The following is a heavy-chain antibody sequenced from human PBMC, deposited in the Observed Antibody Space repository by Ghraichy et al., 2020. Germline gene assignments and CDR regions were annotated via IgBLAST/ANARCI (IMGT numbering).Heavy chain of an antibody. D-gene: IGHD3-22*01. Sequence: SVKVSCKASGGTFSSYAISWVRQAPGQGLEWMGGIIPIFGTANYAQKFQGRVTITTDESTSTAYMELSSLRSEDTAVYYCAREYYYDSSGSTPFDPWGQGTLVTVSS. CDR1: GGTFSSYA. CDR2: IIPIFGTA. V-gene: IGHV1-69*05. CDR3: AREYYYDSSGSTPFDP. J-gene: IGHJ5*02.